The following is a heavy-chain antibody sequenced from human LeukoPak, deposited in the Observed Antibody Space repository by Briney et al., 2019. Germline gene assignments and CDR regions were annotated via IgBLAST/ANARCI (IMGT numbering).Heavy chain of an antibody. Sequence: GCVRQKTKKGLDWSGFTYQTESPKYNASLQSRVTISLDRSKNQFSLKLTSVTAADTAVYYCARDPHCSSSRCPFDYWGQGALVTVSS. CDR3: ARDPHCSSSRCPFDY. D-gene: IGHD2-2*01. CDR2: TYQTESP. V-gene: IGHV4-4*02. J-gene: IGHJ4*02.